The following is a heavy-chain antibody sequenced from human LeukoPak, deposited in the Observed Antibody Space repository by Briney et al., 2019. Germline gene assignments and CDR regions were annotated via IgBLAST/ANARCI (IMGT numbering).Heavy chain of an antibody. CDR1: GGSFSGYY. D-gene: IGHD3-3*01. CDR3: ARLRRSGRFGYWYFDL. V-gene: IGHV4-34*01. J-gene: IGHJ2*01. Sequence: SETLSLTCAVYGGSFSGYYWSWIRQPPGKGLEWIGEINHSGSTNYNPSLKSRVTISVDTSKNQFSLKLSSVTAADTAVYYCARLRRSGRFGYWYFDLWGRGTLVTVSS. CDR2: INHSGST.